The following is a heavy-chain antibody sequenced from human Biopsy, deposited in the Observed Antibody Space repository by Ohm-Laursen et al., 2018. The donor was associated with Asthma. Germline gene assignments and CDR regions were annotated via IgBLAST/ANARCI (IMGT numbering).Heavy chain of an antibody. J-gene: IGHJ4*02. V-gene: IGHV4-31*03. D-gene: IGHD3-22*01. CDR1: GDYITSGGCC. CDR3: ARIPRGSGSYFVDY. Sequence: TLSLICPVSGDYITSGGCCWNWIRQPPGKGLEWIGYIHHSGTSYFNPSLKSRVSFSRDTSKNQFSLRLSSVTAADTAMYYCARIPRGSGSYFVDYWGQGTLVTVSS. CDR2: IHHSGTS.